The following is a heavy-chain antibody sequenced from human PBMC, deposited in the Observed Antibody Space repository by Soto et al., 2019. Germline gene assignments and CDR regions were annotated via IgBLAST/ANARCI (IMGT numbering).Heavy chain of an antibody. D-gene: IGHD2-21*01. J-gene: IGHJ1*01. Sequence: PSETRSLTCTVSGGSMSNYLRTWIRQPPGKRLEWIGYIHCSVATSFFPSYNPSLRGRVTISEDTSKNQFSLKLLSVTTADTAVYFCAAGEASRRNIAPYCSECWGKGNFVNVSA. V-gene: IGHV4-59*01. CDR1: GGSMSNYL. CDR2: IHCSVATSFFP. CDR3: AAGEASRRNIAPYCSEC.